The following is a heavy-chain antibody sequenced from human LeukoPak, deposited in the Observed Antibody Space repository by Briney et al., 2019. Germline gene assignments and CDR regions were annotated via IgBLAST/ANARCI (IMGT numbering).Heavy chain of an antibody. J-gene: IGHJ4*02. CDR2: ISYDGSNK. V-gene: IGHV3-30-3*01. D-gene: IGHD5-24*01. CDR3: AREGQMATIDY. CDR1: GFTFSSYA. Sequence: GGSLRLSCAASGFTFSSYAMHWVRQAPGKGLEWVAVISYDGSNKYYADSVKGRFTISRDNSKNTLYPQMNSLRAEDTAVYYCAREGQMATIDYWGQGTLVTVSS.